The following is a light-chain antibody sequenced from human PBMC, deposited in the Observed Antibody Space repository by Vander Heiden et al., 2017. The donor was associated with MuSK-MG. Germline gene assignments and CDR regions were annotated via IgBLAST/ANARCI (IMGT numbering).Light chain of an antibody. CDR3: QQRSNCPIT. CDR1: QSVSSY. Sequence: EIVFTQSPATLSLSPGERATLSCRASQSVSSYLAWYQQKPGQAPRLLIYDASTRATGIPARFSGSGSGTDFTLTISSLEPEDFAVYYCQQRSNCPITFGGGTKVEIK. CDR2: DAS. V-gene: IGKV3-11*01. J-gene: IGKJ4*01.